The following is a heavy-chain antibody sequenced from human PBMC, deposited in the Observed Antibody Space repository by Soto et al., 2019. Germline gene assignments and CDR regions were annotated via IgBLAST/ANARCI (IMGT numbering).Heavy chain of an antibody. J-gene: IGHJ6*02. V-gene: IGHV1-46*01. D-gene: IGHD6-19*01. Sequence: QVQLVQSGAEVKEPGASMKVSCKASGYTFTNFYIHWVRQAPGQGLEWMGIINPSGGGTDYARRFQGRVAMTRDTSTSTVYMDLSSLRSDDTAVYYCARNSGWSYGMDAWGQGTTVTVSS. CDR3: ARNSGWSYGMDA. CDR1: GYTFTNFY. CDR2: INPSGGGT.